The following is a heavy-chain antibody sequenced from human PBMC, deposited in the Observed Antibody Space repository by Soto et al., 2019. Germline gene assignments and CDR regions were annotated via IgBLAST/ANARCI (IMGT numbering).Heavy chain of an antibody. CDR2: ISYDGTNK. V-gene: IGHV3-30-3*02. Sequence: QVQLVESGGGVVQPGGSLRLSCAASAFTFSSFPMHWVRQGPGRGLEWVAVISYDGTNKYYADSVKGRFTISRDNSKNTLVLQMNSLRVEDTALYYCAKSWDGYNSFDYWGQGTLVTVSS. CDR3: AKSWDGYNSFDY. J-gene: IGHJ4*02. D-gene: IGHD5-12*01. CDR1: AFTFSSFP.